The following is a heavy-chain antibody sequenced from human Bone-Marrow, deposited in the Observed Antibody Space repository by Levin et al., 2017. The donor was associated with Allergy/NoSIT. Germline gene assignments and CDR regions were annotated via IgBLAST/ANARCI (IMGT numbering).Heavy chain of an antibody. CDR1: GDTFNNYA. D-gene: IGHD2-2*01. V-gene: IGHV1-69*06. CDR3: ARDSVVPSATLGFDP. Sequence: SVKVSCQASGDTFNNYAINWVRQAPGQGLEWMGVIVPILGTPSYAQKFQGRLTITADTSTSPAYMELSSLRSEDTALYYCARDSVVPSATLGFDPWGQGSLVTVSS. CDR2: IVPILGTP. J-gene: IGHJ5*02.